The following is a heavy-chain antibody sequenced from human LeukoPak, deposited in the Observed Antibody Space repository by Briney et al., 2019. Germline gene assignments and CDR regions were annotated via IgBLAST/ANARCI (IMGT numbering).Heavy chain of an antibody. CDR1: GGTFSSYA. D-gene: IGHD2-2*01. Sequence: SVKVSCKASGGTFSSYAISWVRQAPGQGLEXXXXXXPIFGTANYAQKFQGRVTITADKSTSTAYMELSSLRSEDTAVYYCASLIVVVPAAIDYYGMDVWGKGTAVTVSS. J-gene: IGHJ6*04. CDR2: XXPIFGTA. V-gene: IGHV1-69*06. CDR3: ASLIVVVPAAIDYYGMDV.